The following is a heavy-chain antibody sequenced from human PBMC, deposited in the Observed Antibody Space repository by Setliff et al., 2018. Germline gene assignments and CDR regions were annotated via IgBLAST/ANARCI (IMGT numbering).Heavy chain of an antibody. CDR3: LGSLRKINSFDI. CDR1: GFTFGDYA. Sequence: PGGSLRLSCTASGFTFGDYAMSWVRQAPGKGLEWVGFIRSKAYGGTTEYAASVKGRFSVSRDNSKNSLYLQMNSLKTEDTAVYYCLGSLRKINSFDIWGQGTMVTVSS. V-gene: IGHV3-49*04. CDR2: IRSKAYGGTT. D-gene: IGHD2-21*01. J-gene: IGHJ3*02.